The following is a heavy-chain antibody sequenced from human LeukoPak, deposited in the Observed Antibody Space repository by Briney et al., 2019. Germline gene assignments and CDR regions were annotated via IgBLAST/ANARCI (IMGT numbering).Heavy chain of an antibody. CDR2: IYYSGSA. Sequence: SETLSLTCSVSDDSIISSTYYWGWIRQPPGKGLEWIGSIYYSGSAYYNPSLKSRVTISVDTSKNQFSLKLSSVTAADTAVYYCARAPSSGYDYFDYWGQGTLVTVSS. CDR3: ARAPSSGYDYFDY. J-gene: IGHJ4*02. D-gene: IGHD5-12*01. CDR1: DDSIISSTYY. V-gene: IGHV4-39*07.